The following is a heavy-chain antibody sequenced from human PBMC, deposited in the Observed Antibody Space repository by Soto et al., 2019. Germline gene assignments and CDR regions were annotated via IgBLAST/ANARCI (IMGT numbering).Heavy chain of an antibody. V-gene: IGHV3-21*06. CDR3: GRVHVVRTSSYYCGMDV. D-gene: IGHD1-1*01. Sequence: VDLVESGGGLVKPGGSLTLSCATSGFTFSNYRMNWVRQAPGKGLEWVASISGSGKDTCSRDSVKGRFTISRDNAASSLVLQMNSLTVDDTAGYHCGRVHVVRTSSYYCGMDVWGPGTTVTVSS. J-gene: IGHJ6*02. CDR2: ISGSGKDT. CDR1: GFTFSNYR.